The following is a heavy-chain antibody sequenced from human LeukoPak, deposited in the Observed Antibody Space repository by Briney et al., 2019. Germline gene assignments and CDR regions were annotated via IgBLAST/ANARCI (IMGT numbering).Heavy chain of an antibody. J-gene: IGHJ5*02. CDR1: GFKFEDFG. Sequence: GGSLRLSCAASGFKFEDFGMSWVRQVPGKGLEWVSGTDWSGGVRGYADSVKGRFTISRDNGKKSLYLQMNGLRVEDTALYYRAKFPQANIEVAALDPWGQGTLVTVS. CDR3: AKFPQANIEVAALDP. D-gene: IGHD5-24*01. V-gene: IGHV3-20*04. CDR2: TDWSGGVR.